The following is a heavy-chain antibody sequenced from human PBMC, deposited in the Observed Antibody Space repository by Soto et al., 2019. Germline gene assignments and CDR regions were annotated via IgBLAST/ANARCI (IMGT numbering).Heavy chain of an antibody. CDR2: IWYDGSNK. CDR1: GFTFSSYG. Sequence: PGGSLRLSCAASGFTFSSYGMHWVRQAPGKGLEWVAVIWYDGSNKYYADSVKGRFTISRDNSKNTLYLQMNSLRAEDTAVYYCARARITIFGVVITYGMDVWGQGTTVTVSS. D-gene: IGHD3-3*01. J-gene: IGHJ6*02. V-gene: IGHV3-33*01. CDR3: ARARITIFGVVITYGMDV.